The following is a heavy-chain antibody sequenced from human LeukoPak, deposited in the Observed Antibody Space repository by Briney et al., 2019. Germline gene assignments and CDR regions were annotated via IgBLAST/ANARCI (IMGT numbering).Heavy chain of an antibody. CDR3: ERQDGLWVGDLGGWFDF. Sequence: PSETLSLTCTVSGTSISRHYWSWLRQSAGLGLEWLGYISTTGSTTYNPSLEGRVTMSEDTSQNQLSLTLSSVTAADTAVYFCERQDGLWVGDLGGWFDFWGQGIQVTVSS. CDR1: GTSISRHY. V-gene: IGHV4-4*09. CDR2: ISTTGST. J-gene: IGHJ5*01. D-gene: IGHD3-10*01.